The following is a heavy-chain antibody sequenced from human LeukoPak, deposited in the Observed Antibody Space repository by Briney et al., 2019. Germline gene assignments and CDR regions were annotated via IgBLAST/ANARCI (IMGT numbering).Heavy chain of an antibody. D-gene: IGHD2-2*01. Sequence: PSETLSLTCTVSGGSISSSSYYWGWIRQPPGKGLEWIGSIYYSGSTYYNPSLKSRVTISVDTSKNQFSLKLSSVTAADTAVYYCASLTLRGDIVVVPAVKNYYYYMDVWGKGTTVTVSS. CDR2: IYYSGST. CDR3: ASLTLRGDIVVVPAVKNYYYYMDV. CDR1: GGSISSSSYY. V-gene: IGHV4-39*07. J-gene: IGHJ6*03.